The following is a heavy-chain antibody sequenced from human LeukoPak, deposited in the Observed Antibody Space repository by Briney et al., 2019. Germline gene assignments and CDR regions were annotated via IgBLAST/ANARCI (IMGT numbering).Heavy chain of an antibody. Sequence: PGGSLRLSCAASGFTFSSYAMHWVRQAPGKGLEYVSAISSNGGSTYYANSVKGRFTISRDNSKNTLYLQMNSLRAEDTAVYYCARDPIYSYGYSDWGQGALVTVSS. CDR1: GFTFSSYA. CDR3: ARDPIYSYGYSD. V-gene: IGHV3-64*01. CDR2: ISSNGGST. J-gene: IGHJ4*02. D-gene: IGHD5-18*01.